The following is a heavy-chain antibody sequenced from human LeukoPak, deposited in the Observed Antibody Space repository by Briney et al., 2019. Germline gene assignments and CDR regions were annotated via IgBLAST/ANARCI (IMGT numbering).Heavy chain of an antibody. D-gene: IGHD3-3*01. CDR1: GFNFISSW. CDR2: ISGNGGST. J-gene: IGHJ4*02. CDR3: AKDRTGFLEWLLIPFDY. Sequence: PGGTLRLSCAASGFNFISSWMNWVRQAPGKGLEWVSAISGNGGSTYYADSVEGRFTISRDNSKNTLYLQMNSLRAEDTAVYYCAKDRTGFLEWLLIPFDYWGQGTLVTVSS. V-gene: IGHV3-23*01.